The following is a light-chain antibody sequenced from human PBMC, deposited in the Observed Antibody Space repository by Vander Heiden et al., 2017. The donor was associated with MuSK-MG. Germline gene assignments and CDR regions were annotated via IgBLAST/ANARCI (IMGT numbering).Light chain of an antibody. CDR3: QVWDSSSDVV. Sequence: SHVLTQPPSVSVAQGKTARITCGGNNIGSKSVHWYQQKPGQAPGLVVYDDSDRPSGIPERFSGSNSGNTATLTISRVEAGDEADYYCQVWDSSSDVVFGGGTKLTVL. V-gene: IGLV3-21*03. CDR1: NIGSKS. J-gene: IGLJ2*01. CDR2: DDS.